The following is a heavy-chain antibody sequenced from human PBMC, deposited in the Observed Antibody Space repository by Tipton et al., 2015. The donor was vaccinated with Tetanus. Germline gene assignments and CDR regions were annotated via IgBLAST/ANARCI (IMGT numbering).Heavy chain of an antibody. CDR3: TKDLSPGGADR. CDR1: GFSFSTYN. J-gene: IGHJ5*02. D-gene: IGHD4-23*01. CDR2: ILWNSARI. V-gene: IGHV3-9*01. Sequence: SLRLSCAASGFSFSTYNFHWVRQAPGKGLEWVSGILWNSARIDYADSVRGRFTISIDNARNSLYLEMNSLRAEDTALYYCTKDLSPGGADRWGQGTLVIVSS.